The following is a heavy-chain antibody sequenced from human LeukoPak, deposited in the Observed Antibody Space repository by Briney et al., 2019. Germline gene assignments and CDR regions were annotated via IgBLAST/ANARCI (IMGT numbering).Heavy chain of an antibody. V-gene: IGHV4-61*02. CDR2: IYTSGST. CDR3: ARAGGEVLLWSLDY. D-gene: IGHD3-10*01. Sequence: PSETLSLTCTVSGGSISRGNYYWSWIRQPAGKGLEWIGRIYTSGSTNYKPSLKSRVAISLDTSKNQFSLKLSSVTAADTAVYYCARAGGEVLLWSLDYWGQGTLVTVSS. CDR1: GGSISRGNYY. J-gene: IGHJ4*02.